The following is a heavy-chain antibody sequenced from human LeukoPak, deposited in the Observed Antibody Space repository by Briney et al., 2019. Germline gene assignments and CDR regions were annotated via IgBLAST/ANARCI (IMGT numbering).Heavy chain of an antibody. V-gene: IGHV4-30-4*08. Sequence: SETLSLTCTVSGGSISSGGYYWRWLRQHPGKGLEWIGYIYYSGSTYYNPSLKSRVTISVDTSKNQFSLKLSSVTAADTAVYYCARGDYVDTAMVFDYWGQGTLVTVSS. D-gene: IGHD5-18*01. J-gene: IGHJ4*02. CDR2: IYYSGST. CDR3: ARGDYVDTAMVFDY. CDR1: GGSISSGGYY.